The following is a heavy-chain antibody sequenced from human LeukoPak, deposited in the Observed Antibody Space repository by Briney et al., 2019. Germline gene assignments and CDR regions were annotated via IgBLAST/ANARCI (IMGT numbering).Heavy chain of an antibody. V-gene: IGHV3-23*01. J-gene: IGHJ4*02. CDR2: ISGSGCST. D-gene: IGHD1-20*01. CDR3: AKDNWNAELDY. CDR1: GFTFSSYV. Sequence: GGSLRLSCAASGFTFSSYVMSWVRQAPGKGLEWVSAISGSGCSTYYADSVKRRLTSSRDNSKNTLYRQMNSLRAEDTAVYYCAKDNWNAELDYWGEGTLVTVSS.